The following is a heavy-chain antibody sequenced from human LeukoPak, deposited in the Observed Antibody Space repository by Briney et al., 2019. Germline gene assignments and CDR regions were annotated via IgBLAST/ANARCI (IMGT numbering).Heavy chain of an antibody. Sequence: GGSLRLSCTASGFNFGDYNMNWGRQVPGKGLEWVGYIRAKTQDGTADYAASVKGRFTISRDDSKSIAYLQMTGLDSEDTAVYYCTRGQLYPYGPEFDFWGQGTLVTVSS. V-gene: IGHV3-49*04. CDR2: IRAKTQDGTA. J-gene: IGHJ4*02. CDR1: GFNFGDYN. CDR3: TRGQLYPYGPEFDF. D-gene: IGHD3-10*01.